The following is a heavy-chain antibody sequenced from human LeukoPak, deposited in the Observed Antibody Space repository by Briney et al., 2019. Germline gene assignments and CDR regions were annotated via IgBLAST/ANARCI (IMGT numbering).Heavy chain of an antibody. CDR3: ARDSADYGDYGIFDY. CDR1: GFTFSSYS. J-gene: IGHJ4*02. Sequence: PGGSLRLSCGASGFTFSSYSMNWVRQAPVKGLEWVSYISSSSSTIYYADSVKGRFTISRDNAKNSLYLQMNSLRAEDTAVYYCARDSADYGDYGIFDYWGQGTLVTVSS. V-gene: IGHV3-48*01. CDR2: ISSSSSTI. D-gene: IGHD4-17*01.